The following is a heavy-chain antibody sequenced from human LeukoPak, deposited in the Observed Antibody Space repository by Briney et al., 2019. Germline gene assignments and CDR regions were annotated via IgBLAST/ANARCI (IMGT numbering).Heavy chain of an antibody. V-gene: IGHV4-31*03. CDR1: GGSISSSSYY. D-gene: IGHD2-15*01. CDR2: IYYSGST. J-gene: IGHJ4*02. Sequence: SETLSLTCTVSGGSISSSSYYWGWIRQHPGKGLEWIGYIYYSGSTYYNPSLKSRVTISVDTSKNQFSLKLSSVTAADTAVYYCARVRRPRGGQFDYWGQGTLVTVSS. CDR3: ARVRRPRGGQFDY.